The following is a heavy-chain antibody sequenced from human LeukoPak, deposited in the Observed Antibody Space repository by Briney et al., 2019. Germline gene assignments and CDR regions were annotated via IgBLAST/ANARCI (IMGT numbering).Heavy chain of an antibody. V-gene: IGHV3-74*01. CDR2: INTDGSST. Sequence: PGGSLRLSCAASGFTFSSYWMHWVRQAPGKGLVWVSRINTDGSSTSYADSVKGRFTISRDNAKNTLYLQMNSLRAEDTAVYYCARESIAAFNWFDPWGQGTLVTVSS. CDR1: GFTFSSYW. D-gene: IGHD6-6*01. CDR3: ARESIAAFNWFDP. J-gene: IGHJ5*02.